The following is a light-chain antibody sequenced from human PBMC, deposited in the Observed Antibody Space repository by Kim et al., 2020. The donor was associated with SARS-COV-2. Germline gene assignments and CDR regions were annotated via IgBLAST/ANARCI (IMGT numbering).Light chain of an antibody. J-gene: IGLJ1*01. Sequence: QAIPLSFTGTSGDVGGYNYVSWYQTHPGKAPKLRIYDVSNRPSGVSNRFSGSQSGNTASLTISGLQAEDEADYYCSSYTSSSTHYVFGTGTKVTVL. CDR3: SSYTSSSTHYV. CDR1: SGDVGGYNY. CDR2: DVS. V-gene: IGLV2-14*03.